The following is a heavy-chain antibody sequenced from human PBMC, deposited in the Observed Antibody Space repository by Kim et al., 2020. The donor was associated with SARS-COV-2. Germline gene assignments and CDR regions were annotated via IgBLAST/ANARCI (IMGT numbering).Heavy chain of an antibody. J-gene: IGHJ1*01. CDR3: SCDHVSTRSYYTAKTKY. CDR1: GFTFSDYT. Sequence: GGSLRLSCAASGFTFSDYTMNWVRQAPGKGLEWLSYISGSGGTLHYADSVKGRFSISSVNAHDSQNPYMHILSAKTTAAYDCSCDHVSTRSYYTAKTKY. CDR2: ISGSGGTL. V-gene: IGHV3-11*01. D-gene: IGHD3-22*01.